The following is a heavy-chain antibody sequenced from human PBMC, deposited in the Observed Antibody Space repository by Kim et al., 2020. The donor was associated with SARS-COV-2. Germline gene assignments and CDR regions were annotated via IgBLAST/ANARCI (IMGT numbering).Heavy chain of an antibody. V-gene: IGHV3-53*01. CDR1: GFTVSSNY. D-gene: IGHD2-15*01. Sequence: GGSLRLSCAASGFTVSSNYMSWVRQAPGKGLEWVSVIYSGGSTYYADSVKGRFTISRDNSKNTLYLQMNSLRAEDTAVHYCARDLSAYGMDVWGQGTTVTVSS. CDR3: ARDLSAYGMDV. J-gene: IGHJ6*02. CDR2: IYSGGST.